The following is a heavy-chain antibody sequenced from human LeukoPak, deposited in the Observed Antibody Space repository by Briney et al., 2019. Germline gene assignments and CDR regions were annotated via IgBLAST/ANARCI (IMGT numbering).Heavy chain of an antibody. Sequence: GGSLRLSCAASGFTFSSYAMHWVRQAPGNRLEWVAFIRYDGSNIYYADSVKGRFTISRDNSKNTLYLQMNSLRAEDTAVYYCAKDNAFRVNYYYYYYMDVWGKGTTVTVSS. V-gene: IGHV3-30*02. J-gene: IGHJ6*03. D-gene: IGHD2-2*01. CDR1: GFTFSSYA. CDR2: IRYDGSNI. CDR3: AKDNAFRVNYYYYYYMDV.